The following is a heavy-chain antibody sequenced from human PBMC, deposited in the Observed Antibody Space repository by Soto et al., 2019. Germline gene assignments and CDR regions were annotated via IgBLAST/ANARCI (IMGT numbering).Heavy chain of an antibody. CDR1: GFTFRSYN. Sequence: GGSLRLSCAVSGFTFRSYNMNWVRQAPGKGLEWVSYISSSSTIYYADSVKGRFSISRDNAKNSLYLQMNSLRAEDTAVYYCARDHVTIFGVVDYWGQGTLVTVSS. CDR2: ISSSSTI. CDR3: ARDHVTIFGVVDY. D-gene: IGHD3-3*01. V-gene: IGHV3-48*01. J-gene: IGHJ4*02.